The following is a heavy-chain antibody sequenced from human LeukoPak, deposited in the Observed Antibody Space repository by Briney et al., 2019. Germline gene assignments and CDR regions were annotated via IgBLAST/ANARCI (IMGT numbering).Heavy chain of an antibody. D-gene: IGHD3-22*01. V-gene: IGHV1-8*01. Sequence: ASVKVSCKASGYTFTSYDINWVRQATGQGLEWMGWMNPNSGNTGYAQKFQGRVTITTDESTSTAYMELSSLRSEDTAVYYCATPGLYYYDSSGRYAFDIWGQGTMVTVSS. J-gene: IGHJ3*02. CDR2: MNPNSGNT. CDR1: GYTFTSYD. CDR3: ATPGLYYYDSSGRYAFDI.